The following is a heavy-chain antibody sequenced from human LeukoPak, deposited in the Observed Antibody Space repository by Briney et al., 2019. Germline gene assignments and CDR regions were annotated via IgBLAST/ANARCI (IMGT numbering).Heavy chain of an antibody. CDR2: IYSGGST. CDR3: ARSPYWPSTYYYGSGRLRNWGAFDI. V-gene: IGHV3-53*01. CDR1: GFTVSSNY. D-gene: IGHD3-10*01. J-gene: IGHJ3*02. Sequence: GGSLRLSCAASGFTVSSNYMSWVRQAPGKGLEWVSVIYSGGSTYYADSVKGRFTISRDNSKNTLYLQMNSLRAEDTAVYYCARSPYWPSTYYYGSGRLRNWGAFDIWGQGTMVTVSS.